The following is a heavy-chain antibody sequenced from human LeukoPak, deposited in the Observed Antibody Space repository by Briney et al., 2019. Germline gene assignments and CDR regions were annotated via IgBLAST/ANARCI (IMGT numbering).Heavy chain of an antibody. Sequence: PSETLSLTCTVSGGSVSSGSYYWSWIRQPPGKGLEWIGYIYYSGSTNYNPSLKSRVTISVDTSKNQFSLKLSSVTAADTAVYYCARQDGYNFYYFDYWGQGTLVTVSS. J-gene: IGHJ4*02. D-gene: IGHD5-24*01. CDR3: ARQDGYNFYYFDY. CDR1: GGSVSSGSYY. V-gene: IGHV4-61*01. CDR2: IYYSGST.